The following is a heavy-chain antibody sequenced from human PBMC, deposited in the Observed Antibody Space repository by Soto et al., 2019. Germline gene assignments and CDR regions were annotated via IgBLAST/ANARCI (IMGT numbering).Heavy chain of an antibody. CDR1: GYSFTTYW. V-gene: IGHV5-10-1*03. J-gene: IGHJ4*02. CDR3: ARQDGGFRYDS. Sequence: EVQLVQSGPEMRKPGVSLRISCQASGYSFTTYWINWVRQMPGKGLEWMGRIDPSDSYTNYSPSFQGHVTISADKSINTASLQWTSLRASDTAIYFCARQDGGFRYDSWGQGTLVTVSS. CDR2: IDPSDSYT. D-gene: IGHD4-17*01.